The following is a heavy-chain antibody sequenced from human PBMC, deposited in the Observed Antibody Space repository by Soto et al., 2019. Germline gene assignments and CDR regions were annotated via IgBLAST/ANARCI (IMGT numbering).Heavy chain of an antibody. J-gene: IGHJ5*02. CDR3: ARTLRTHSKRPGRPQYNWFDP. Sequence: QVQLVQSGAEVKKPGSSVKVSCKASGGTFSSYAISWVRQAPGQGLEWMGGIIPIFGTANYAQKFLGRVTITADESTSTAYMELSSLRSEDTAVYYCARTLRTHSKRPGRPQYNWFDPWGQGTLVTVSS. D-gene: IGHD2-15*01. V-gene: IGHV1-69*01. CDR2: IIPIFGTA. CDR1: GGTFSSYA.